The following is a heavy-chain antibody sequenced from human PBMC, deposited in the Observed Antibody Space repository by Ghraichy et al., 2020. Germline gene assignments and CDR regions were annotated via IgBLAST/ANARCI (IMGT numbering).Heavy chain of an antibody. CDR1: GGSISSSSYY. D-gene: IGHD2-15*01. Sequence: SETLSLTCTVSGGSISSSSYYWGWIRQPPGKGLEWIGSIYYSGSTYYKPSLKSRVTISVDTSKNQFSLKLSSLTAADTAVYYCARVTIVVVVAAEDAFDIWGQGTMVTVSS. CDR2: IYYSGST. J-gene: IGHJ3*02. V-gene: IGHV4-39*01. CDR3: ARVTIVVVVAAEDAFDI.